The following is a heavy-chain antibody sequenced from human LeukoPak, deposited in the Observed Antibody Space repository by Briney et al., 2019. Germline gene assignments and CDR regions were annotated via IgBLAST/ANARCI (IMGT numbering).Heavy chain of an antibody. J-gene: IGHJ5*02. CDR2: IYHSGST. D-gene: IGHD2-2*01. CDR1: GGSISSGGYY. Sequence: TLSLTCTVSGGSISSGGYYWSWIRQPPGKGLEWIGYIYHSGSTYYNPSLKSRVTISVDRSKNQFSLKLSSVTAADTAVYYCARSVVVPAAMGWFDPWGQGTLVTVSS. CDR3: ARSVVVPAAMGWFDP. V-gene: IGHV4-30-2*01.